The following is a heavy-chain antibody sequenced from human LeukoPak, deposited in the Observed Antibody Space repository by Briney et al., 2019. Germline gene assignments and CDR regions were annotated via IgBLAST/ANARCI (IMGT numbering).Heavy chain of an antibody. D-gene: IGHD1-26*01. V-gene: IGHV3-74*01. CDR2: INSDGSST. Sequence: GGSLRLSCAASGFTFSSYWMHWVRQAPGKGLVWVSRINSDGSSTSYADSVKGRFTISRDNAKNTLYLQMNSLRAEDTAVYYCARGDLFTGDLYYFDYWGQGTLVTVSS. CDR3: ARGDLFTGDLYYFDY. J-gene: IGHJ4*02. CDR1: GFTFSSYW.